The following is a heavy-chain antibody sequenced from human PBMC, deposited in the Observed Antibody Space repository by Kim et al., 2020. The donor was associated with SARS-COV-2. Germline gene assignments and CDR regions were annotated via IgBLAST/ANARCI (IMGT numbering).Heavy chain of an antibody. D-gene: IGHD1-26*01. Sequence: GGSLRLSCAASGFTFSSYWMHWVRQAPGKGLVWVSGINSDGGTTSYADSVKGRFTISRDNAKSTLYLQMNSLRAEDTAVYYCANRRSTWTYYYFDYCGQG. V-gene: IGHV3-74*01. J-gene: IGHJ4*02. CDR3: ANRRSTWTYYYFDY. CDR1: GFTFSSYW. CDR2: INSDGGTT.